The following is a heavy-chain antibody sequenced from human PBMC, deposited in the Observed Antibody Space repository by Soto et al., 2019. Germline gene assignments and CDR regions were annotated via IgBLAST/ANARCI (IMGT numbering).Heavy chain of an antibody. D-gene: IGHD5-12*01. CDR1: GDSVTFYY. Sequence: PSETLSLTCTVSGDSVTFYYWNWIRQSPGKGLEWIGSIYYSGGSNYNHYLRSRLTISLDTSKNQFSLKLTSVTAADTAIYYCARSGNTGYEFDYWGQGALVTVSS. J-gene: IGHJ4*02. V-gene: IGHV4-59*02. CDR3: ARSGNTGYEFDY. CDR2: IYYSGGS.